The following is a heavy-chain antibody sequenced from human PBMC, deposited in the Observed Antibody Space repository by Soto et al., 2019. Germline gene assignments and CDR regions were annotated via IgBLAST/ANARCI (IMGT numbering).Heavy chain of an antibody. CDR2: IHHSGST. V-gene: IGHV4-38-2*01. CDR3: ARSYDSSAYFPNYYYGMDV. CDR1: GGSVTSGHY. D-gene: IGHD3-22*01. J-gene: IGHJ6*02. Sequence: PSETLSLTCAVSGGSVTSGHYWDWIRQPPGKGLEWIGSIHHSGSTYYNPSLKSRVTISVDTSKNQLSLKLRSVTAADTAVYYCARSYDSSAYFPNYYYGMDVWGQGTTVTVS.